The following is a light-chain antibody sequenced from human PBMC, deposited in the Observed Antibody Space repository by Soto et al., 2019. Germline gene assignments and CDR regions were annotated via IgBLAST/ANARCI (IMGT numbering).Light chain of an antibody. J-gene: IGLJ2*01. Sequence: QSVLTQPASVSGSPGQPITISCTGTSSDVGGYTYVSWYQLHPGKAPKLMIYDVSNRPSGVSNRFSGSKSGNTASLTISGLQAEDEADYYCSSYTSSSTLVFGGGTKLTVL. CDR1: SSDVGGYTY. V-gene: IGLV2-14*01. CDR2: DVS. CDR3: SSYTSSSTLV.